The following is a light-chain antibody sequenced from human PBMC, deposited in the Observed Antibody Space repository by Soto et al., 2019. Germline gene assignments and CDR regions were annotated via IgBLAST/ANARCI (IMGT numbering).Light chain of an antibody. Sequence: QSVLTQPPSASGTPGQRVTISCSGSSSNIGSNTVNWYQQLPGTAPKLLIYSNNQRPSGVPDRFSGSKSGTSASLAISGLLSEDEADYYCAAWDDSLNVVLFGGGTKLT. CDR2: SNN. V-gene: IGLV1-44*01. J-gene: IGLJ2*01. CDR3: AAWDDSLNVVL. CDR1: SSNIGSNT.